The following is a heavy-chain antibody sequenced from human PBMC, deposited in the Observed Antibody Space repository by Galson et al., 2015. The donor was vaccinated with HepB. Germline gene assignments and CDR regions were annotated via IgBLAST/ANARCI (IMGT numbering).Heavy chain of an antibody. J-gene: IGHJ6*02. CDR1: GDSVSSNSAA. CDR3: ARGEDIVWGYYYYYGMDV. CDR2: TYYRSKWYN. V-gene: IGHV6-1*01. D-gene: IGHD5-12*01. Sequence: CAISGDSVSSNSAAWNWIRQSPSRGLEWLGRTYYRSKWYNDYAVSVKRRITINPDTSKNQFSLQLNSVTPEDTAVYYCARGEDIVWGYYYYYGMDVWGQGTTVTVSS.